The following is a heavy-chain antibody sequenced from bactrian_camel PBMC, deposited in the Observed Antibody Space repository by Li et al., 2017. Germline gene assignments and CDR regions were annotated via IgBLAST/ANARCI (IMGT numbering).Heavy chain of an antibody. CDR3: ASRVGMCGPNWSKLRFDS. CDR1: GNTIGWQFDC. V-gene: IGHV3S61*01. CDR2: QRDAAT. Sequence: VQLVESGGGSVQAGGSLRLSCVATGNTIGWQFDCMAWFRQAPGKAREGVAAQRDAATYYADSVKGRFSISRDIADHTLYLQMSNLKPEDTALYYCASRVGMCGPNWSKLRFDSRGPGTQVTVS. D-gene: IGHD1*01. J-gene: IGHJ4*01.